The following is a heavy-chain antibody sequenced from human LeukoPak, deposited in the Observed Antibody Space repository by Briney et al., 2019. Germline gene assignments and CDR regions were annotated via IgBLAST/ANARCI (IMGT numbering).Heavy chain of an antibody. CDR3: AKGVDASSGWYGLYY. Sequence: PGRSLRLSCAAYGFTFDDYAMHWVRQAPGKGLEWVAGISWNSGSIGYADSVKGGFTISRNNAKNSSHRQRNSLSAEDASLYYCAKGVDASSGWYGLYYWGQGTLVTVSS. J-gene: IGHJ4*02. CDR2: ISWNSGSI. V-gene: IGHV3-9*01. CDR1: GFTFDDYA. D-gene: IGHD6-19*01.